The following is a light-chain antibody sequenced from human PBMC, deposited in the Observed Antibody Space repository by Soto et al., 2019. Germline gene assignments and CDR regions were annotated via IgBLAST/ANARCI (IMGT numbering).Light chain of an antibody. J-gene: IGKJ2*01. Sequence: EIVLTQSPGTLSLSPGERATLSCRASQSVSSSYLAWYQQKPGQAPRLLIFATSSRATGIPDKFSGSGSGTDFTLTISRLEPEDFAVYYCQQYDKSLPMYTFGQGTKLEIK. CDR2: ATS. V-gene: IGKV3-20*01. CDR1: QSVSSSY. CDR3: QQYDKSLPMYT.